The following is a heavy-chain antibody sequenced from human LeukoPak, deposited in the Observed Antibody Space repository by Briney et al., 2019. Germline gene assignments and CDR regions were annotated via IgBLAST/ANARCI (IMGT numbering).Heavy chain of an antibody. CDR2: ISSSGNTR. Sequence: GGSLRLSCAASGFTFSSYEMNWVRQAPGKGLEWVSYISSSGNTRCQDSVKGRFTISRNNAKNSLYLQMRILRDEDTAVYYCARERDYSRDALDIWGQGTMVTVPS. J-gene: IGHJ3*02. D-gene: IGHD4-11*01. CDR1: GFTFSSYE. V-gene: IGHV3-48*03. CDR3: ARERDYSRDALDI.